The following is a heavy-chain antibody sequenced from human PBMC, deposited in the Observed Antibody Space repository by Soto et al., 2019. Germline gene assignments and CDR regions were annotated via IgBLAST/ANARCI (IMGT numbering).Heavy chain of an antibody. Sequence: GGSLRLSCAASGFTFSNSWMHWVRQVSGKGLEWVSRINADGTSTSYADSVKGRFTISRDNAKNTLYLHVNSVRAEDTAVYYCVKVLARGVGVPRFYFDSWGQGALVTVSS. J-gene: IGHJ4*02. CDR1: GFTFSNSW. D-gene: IGHD2-2*01. CDR2: INADGTST. CDR3: VKVLARGVGVPRFYFDS. V-gene: IGHV3-74*01.